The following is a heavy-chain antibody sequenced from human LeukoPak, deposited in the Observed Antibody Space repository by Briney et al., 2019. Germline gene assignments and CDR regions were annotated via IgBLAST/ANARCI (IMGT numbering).Heavy chain of an antibody. CDR3: ARGISTVTTSWYNYYYMDV. CDR2: INPNSGGT. Sequence: ASVKVSCKASGYTFTGYSMHWVRQAPGQGLEWMGWINPNSGGTNYAQKFQGRVTMTRDTSISTAYMELRSLRSDDTAVYYCARGISTVTTSWYNYYYMDVWGKGTTVTVSS. J-gene: IGHJ6*03. D-gene: IGHD4-11*01. CDR1: GYTFTGYS. V-gene: IGHV1-2*02.